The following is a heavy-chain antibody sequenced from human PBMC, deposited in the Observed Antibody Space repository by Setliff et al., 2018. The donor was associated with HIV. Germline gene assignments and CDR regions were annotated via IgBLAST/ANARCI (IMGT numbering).Heavy chain of an antibody. CDR3: ARAVVFASGNFWFDP. CDR2: ITASGGA. J-gene: IGHJ5*02. V-gene: IGHV4-59*10. D-gene: IGHD3-3*01. CDR1: GGSFSGYY. Sequence: SETLSLTCAVYGGSFSGYYWTWIRQPAGKGLEWIGHITASGGATYNPSVKSRVSISLGSPSSEFSLRLTSVSAADTAVYYCARAVVFASGNFWFDPWGPGALVTVSS.